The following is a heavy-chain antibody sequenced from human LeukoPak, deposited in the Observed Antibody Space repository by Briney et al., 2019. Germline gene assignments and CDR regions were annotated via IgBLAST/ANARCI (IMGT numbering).Heavy chain of an antibody. CDR2: VFNRGTT. V-gene: IGHV4-59*01. D-gene: IGHD3-10*01. J-gene: IGHJ4*02. CDR1: GDSPSTYY. CDR3: ARVSLVRGAPDYYFDY. Sequence: SETLSLTCTVTGDSPSTYYWSWIRQSPGKGLEWIGYVFNRGTTNYNPSLKSRVTISVDTSKNQFSLKLSSVTAADTAVYYCARVSLVRGAPDYYFDYWGQGTLVTVSS.